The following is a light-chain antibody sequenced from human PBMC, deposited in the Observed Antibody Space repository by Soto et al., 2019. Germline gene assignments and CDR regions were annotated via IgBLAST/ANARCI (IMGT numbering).Light chain of an antibody. CDR2: EAY. Sequence: TQSAATLSLSPGERATLSCRASQSIDRYLACYQQKPGQAPRLLIYEAYNMATGTPPRFSGSGSGTDFTLTISRLEPEDFAVYYCQQCLNWPAFGGGTKVDIK. CDR1: QSIDRY. CDR3: QQCLNWPA. V-gene: IGKV3-11*01. J-gene: IGKJ4*01.